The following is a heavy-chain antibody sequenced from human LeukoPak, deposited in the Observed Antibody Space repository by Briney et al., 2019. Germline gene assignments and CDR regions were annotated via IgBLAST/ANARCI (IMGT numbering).Heavy chain of an antibody. J-gene: IGHJ4*02. CDR3: AAAKFYKTSPFDY. CDR1: GFTLSYYW. Sequence: GGSLRLSCAASGFTLSYYWMHWVRQAPGKGLVWVSRIDGGGTTNYAGSVKGRFTISRDNAKSTLYLEMSSLRPEDTAVYYCAAAKFYKTSPFDYWGQGTLVTASS. CDR2: IDGGGTT. V-gene: IGHV3-74*01. D-gene: IGHD2-2*01.